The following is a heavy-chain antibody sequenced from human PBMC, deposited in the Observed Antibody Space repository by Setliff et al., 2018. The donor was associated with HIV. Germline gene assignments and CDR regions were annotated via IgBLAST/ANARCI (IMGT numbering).Heavy chain of an antibody. CDR1: GGSISSGSYY. J-gene: IGHJ6*03. Sequence: PSETLSLTCTVSGGSISSGSYYWSWIRQPAGKGLEWIGRISTSGTTNYNPSLKSRVTISIDTSKNQFSLKLSSVTAADTAVYYCARVYYYGSPHMDVWGKGTTVTVSS. V-gene: IGHV4-61*02. D-gene: IGHD3-10*01. CDR3: ARVYYYGSPHMDV. CDR2: ISTSGTT.